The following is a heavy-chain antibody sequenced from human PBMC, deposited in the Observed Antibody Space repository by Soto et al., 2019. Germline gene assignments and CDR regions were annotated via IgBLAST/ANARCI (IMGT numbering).Heavy chain of an antibody. CDR3: VRGGQWLLDH. J-gene: IGHJ4*02. CDR1: GGSFSGYY. D-gene: IGHD5-12*01. CDR2: INHSGST. V-gene: IGHV4-34*01. Sequence: PSETLSLTCAVYGGSFSGYYWSWIRQPPGKGLEWIGEINHSGSTNYNPSLKSRVTISVDTSKNQFSLKLSSVTAADTAVYYCVRGGQWLLDHWGQGTLVTVSS.